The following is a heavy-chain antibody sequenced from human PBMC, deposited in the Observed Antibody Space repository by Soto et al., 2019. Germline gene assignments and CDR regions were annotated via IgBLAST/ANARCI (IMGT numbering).Heavy chain of an antibody. D-gene: IGHD3-22*01. V-gene: IGHV1-69*13. CDR2: IIPIFGTA. CDR3: ARPACLYDSSGYYCRWYFEI. J-gene: IGHJ3*02. CDR1: GGTFSSYA. Sequence: SVKVSCKASGGTFSSYAISLVRQAPGPVLEWMGGIIPIFGTANYAQKFQGRVTLTADESTSTAHMELSSLRSEDTAVYYCARPACLYDSSGYYCRWYFEILGQGTMVTVSS.